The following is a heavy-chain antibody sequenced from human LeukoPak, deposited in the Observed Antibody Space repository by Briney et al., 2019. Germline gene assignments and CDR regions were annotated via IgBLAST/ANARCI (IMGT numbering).Heavy chain of an antibody. Sequence: PGGSLRLSCAASGFTFSNAWMSWVRQAPGKGLEWVGRIKSKTDGGTTDYAAPVKGRFTISRDDSKNTLYLQMNSLKTEDTAVYYCTTGPHVLLWFGESPDDAFDIWGQGTMVTVSS. CDR3: TTGPHVLLWFGESPDDAFDI. D-gene: IGHD3-10*01. CDR1: GFTFSNAW. J-gene: IGHJ3*02. CDR2: IKSKTDGGTT. V-gene: IGHV3-15*01.